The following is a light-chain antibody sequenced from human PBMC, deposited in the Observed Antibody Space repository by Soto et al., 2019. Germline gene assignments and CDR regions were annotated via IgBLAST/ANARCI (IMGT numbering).Light chain of an antibody. CDR3: QQYYSTPRGA. CDR1: QSVLCSSNNKNY. J-gene: IGKJ3*01. Sequence: DIVMTQSPDSLAVSLGERATINCKSSQSVLCSSNNKNYLAWYQQKPGQPPKLLIYWASTRESGVPDRFSGSGSGTDFTLTISSLQAEDVAVYYCQQYYSTPRGAFGPGTKVDIK. V-gene: IGKV4-1*01. CDR2: WAS.